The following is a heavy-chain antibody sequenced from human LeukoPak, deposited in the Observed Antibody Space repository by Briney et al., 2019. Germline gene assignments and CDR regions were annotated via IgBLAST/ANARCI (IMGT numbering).Heavy chain of an antibody. V-gene: IGHV3-53*01. Sequence: PGGSLRLSCAASGFSVSDNYMSWVRQAPGKGLELVSLIYSGGRTYYADSVKGRFTISRDNSKNTVYLQMNSLRAEDTAVYYCARQQGDTAMPSDYWGQGTLVTVSS. CDR3: ARQQGDTAMPSDY. D-gene: IGHD5-18*01. CDR2: IYSGGRT. J-gene: IGHJ4*02. CDR1: GFSVSDNY.